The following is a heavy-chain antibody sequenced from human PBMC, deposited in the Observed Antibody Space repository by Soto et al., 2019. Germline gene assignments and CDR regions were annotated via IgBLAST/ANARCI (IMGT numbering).Heavy chain of an antibody. Sequence: GSLRLSCAASGFTCSSYEMNWVRQAPGKGLEWVSYISSSGSTIYYADSVKGRFTISRDNAKNSLYLQMNSLRAEDTAVYYCARDYDSSGYYYPFDYWGQGTLVTVSS. CDR3: ARDYDSSGYYYPFDY. D-gene: IGHD3-22*01. CDR2: ISSSGSTI. J-gene: IGHJ4*02. V-gene: IGHV3-48*03. CDR1: GFTCSSYE.